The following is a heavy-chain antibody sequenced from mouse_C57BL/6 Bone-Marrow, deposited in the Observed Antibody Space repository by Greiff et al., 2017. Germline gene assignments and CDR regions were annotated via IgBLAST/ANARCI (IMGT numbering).Heavy chain of an antibody. CDR3: ALTMVTSWFAY. CDR2: IYPGGGYT. Sequence: QVQLKQSGAELVRPGTSVTMSCKASGYTFTNYWIGWAKQRPGHGLEWIGEIYPGGGYTNSNEKFKGKATLTADKSSSTAYMQFSSLTSEDSAIFDCALTMVTSWFAYWGQGTLVTVSA. J-gene: IGHJ3*01. CDR1: GYTFTNYW. V-gene: IGHV1-63*01. D-gene: IGHD2-2*01.